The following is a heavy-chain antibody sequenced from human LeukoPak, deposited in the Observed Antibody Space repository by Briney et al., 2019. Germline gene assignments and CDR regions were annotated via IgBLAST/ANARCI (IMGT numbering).Heavy chain of an antibody. Sequence: ASVKVSCKASGGTFSSYAISWVRQAPGQGLEWMGGIIPIFGTANYAQKFQGRVTITADESTSTAYMELSSLRFEDTAVYYCARDQALANIVVVPAALSLYYYGMDVWGQGTTVTVSS. V-gene: IGHV1-69*13. CDR2: IIPIFGTA. D-gene: IGHD2-2*01. CDR1: GGTFSSYA. J-gene: IGHJ6*02. CDR3: ARDQALANIVVVPAALSLYYYGMDV.